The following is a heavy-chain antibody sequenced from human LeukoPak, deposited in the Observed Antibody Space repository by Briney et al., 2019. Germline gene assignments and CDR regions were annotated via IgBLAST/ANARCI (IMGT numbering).Heavy chain of an antibody. CDR1: GFTYSSYG. V-gene: IGHV3-30*03. CDR2: ISYDGSNK. D-gene: IGHD3-22*01. J-gene: IGHJ4*02. Sequence: GGSLRLSCAASGFTYSSYGMHWVRQAPGKGLEWVAVISYDGSNKYYADSVKGRFTISRDNSENTLYLQMNSLRAEDTAVYYCARGAHMIGHYDYWGQGTLVTVSS. CDR3: ARGAHMIGHYDY.